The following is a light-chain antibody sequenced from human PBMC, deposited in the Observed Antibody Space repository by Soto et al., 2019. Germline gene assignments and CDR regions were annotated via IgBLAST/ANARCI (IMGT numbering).Light chain of an antibody. J-gene: IGLJ1*01. CDR1: SSNIGSNT. CDR3: AAWDDNLNAYV. Sequence: QSVLSQSPSASGTPGQRVTISCSGSSSNIGSNTVNWYQHLPGTAPKLLIYLGDQRASGVSDRFSGSKSGTSASLAINGLRSDDEADYYCAAWDDNLNAYVFGSGTKLTVL. CDR2: LGD. V-gene: IGLV1-44*01.